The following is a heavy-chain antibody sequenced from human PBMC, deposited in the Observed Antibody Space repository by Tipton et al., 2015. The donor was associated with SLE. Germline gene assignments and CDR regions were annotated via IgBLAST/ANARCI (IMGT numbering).Heavy chain of an antibody. D-gene: IGHD1-26*01. V-gene: IGHV4-30-2*04. J-gene: IGHJ4*02. CDR2: IYHSGST. CDR3: ARDHTSGSLDY. Sequence: WSWIRQPPGKGLEWIGYIYHSGSTKYNPSLKSRVTISVDTSKNQFSLRLSSVTAADTAVYYCARDHTSGSLDYWGQGTLVTVSS.